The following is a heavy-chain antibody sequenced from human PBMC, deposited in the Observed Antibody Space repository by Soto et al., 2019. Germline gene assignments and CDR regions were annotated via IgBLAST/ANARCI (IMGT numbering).Heavy chain of an antibody. J-gene: IGHJ4*02. V-gene: IGHV1-46*03. CDR1: GYTFTSYY. D-gene: IGHD2-15*01. CDR3: ARVYCSGGSCYSIDY. CDR2: INPSGGST. Sequence: ASVKVSCKASGYTFTSYYMHWVRQAPGQGLEWMGKINPSGGSTSYAQKFQGRVTMTRDTSTSTVYMELSSLRSEYTALYYCARVYCSGGSCYSIDYWGQGTLVTVSS.